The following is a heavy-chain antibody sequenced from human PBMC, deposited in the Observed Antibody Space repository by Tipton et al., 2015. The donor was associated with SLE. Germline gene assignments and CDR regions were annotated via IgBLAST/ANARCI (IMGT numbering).Heavy chain of an antibody. V-gene: IGHV3-11*01. CDR3: ARDQGGSGAPFDC. CDR2: ISGSGGST. CDR1: GFTFSDYY. D-gene: IGHD3-10*01. Sequence: SLRLSCAASGFTFSDYYMSWVRQAPGRGLEWVSVISGSGGSTYYADSVKGRFTISRDSSKNTLYLQMNSLRAEDAAVYYCARDQGGSGAPFDCWGQGTLVTVSS. J-gene: IGHJ4*02.